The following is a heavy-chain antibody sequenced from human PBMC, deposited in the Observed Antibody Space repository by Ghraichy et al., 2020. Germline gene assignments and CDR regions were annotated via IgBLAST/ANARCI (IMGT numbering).Heavy chain of an antibody. CDR1: GGSFSGYY. CDR2: INHSGST. J-gene: IGHJ5*02. CDR3: ARGGGTILRRRRFDP. V-gene: IGHV4-34*01. Sequence: SETLSLTCAVYGGSFSGYYWSWIRQPPGKGLEWIGEINHSGSTNYNPSLKSRVTISVDTSKNQFSLKLSSVTAADTAVYYCARGGGTILRRRRFDPWGQGTLVTVSS. D-gene: IGHD3-3*01.